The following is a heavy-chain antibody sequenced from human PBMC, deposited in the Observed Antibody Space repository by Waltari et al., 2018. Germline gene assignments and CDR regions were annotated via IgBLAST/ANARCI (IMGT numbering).Heavy chain of an antibody. Sequence: VQIQQWGAGLLKPSETLSPRCAVNAGPFSGFRGTWPRPYPGKGLEWIGEVNHSETTTYNPSLKSRVTISVEPSKTQFSLKVTSVTAADTAVYYCARHGAITTVGVYKTRLRAFDMWGQGTVVTVSS. V-gene: IGHV4-34*01. J-gene: IGHJ3*02. CDR2: VNHSETT. CDR1: AGPFSGFR. D-gene: IGHD3-3*01. CDR3: ARHGAITTVGVYKTRLRAFDM.